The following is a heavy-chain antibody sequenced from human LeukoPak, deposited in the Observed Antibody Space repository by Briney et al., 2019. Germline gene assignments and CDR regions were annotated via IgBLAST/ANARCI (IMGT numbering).Heavy chain of an antibody. V-gene: IGHV5-51*01. CDR1: GYSFTSYW. Sequence: GESLKISCKGSGYSFTSYWIGWVRQMPGKGLEWIGIIYPGDSDTRYSPSFQDQVTISSDESISTAYLQWGNLKASDTAMYYCARSSDSSGYYDYFDYWGQGTLLTVSS. CDR3: ARSSDSSGYYDYFDY. D-gene: IGHD3-22*01. J-gene: IGHJ4*02. CDR2: IYPGDSDT.